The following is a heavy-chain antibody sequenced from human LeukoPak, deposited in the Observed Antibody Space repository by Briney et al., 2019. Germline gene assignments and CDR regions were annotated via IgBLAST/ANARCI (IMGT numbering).Heavy chain of an antibody. CDR1: GFTLSDYY. Sequence: GGSLRLSCAASGFTLSDYYMSWIRQAPGKGLEWVSYISSSSTNIYYADSVKGRFTISKDNAKSSLYLQMSSLRAEDTAVYYCARVGRYCSTTGCDYYYGMDVWGQGTTVTVSS. V-gene: IGHV3-11*04. D-gene: IGHD2-2*01. J-gene: IGHJ6*02. CDR2: ISSSSTNI. CDR3: ARVGRYCSTTGCDYYYGMDV.